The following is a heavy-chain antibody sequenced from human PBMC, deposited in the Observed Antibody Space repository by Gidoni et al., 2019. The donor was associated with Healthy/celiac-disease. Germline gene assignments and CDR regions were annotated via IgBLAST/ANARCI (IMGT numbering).Heavy chain of an antibody. V-gene: IGHV3-48*04. CDR2: ISSSSSTI. CDR3: ARLLPYSGSSLEAFDI. D-gene: IGHD1-26*01. J-gene: IGHJ3*02. CDR1: GFTFSSYS. Sequence: EVQLVESGGGLVQPGGSLRLSCAASGFTFSSYSMNWVRQAPGKGLEWVSYISSSSSTIYYADSVKGRFTISRDNAKNSLYLQMNSLRAEDTAVYYCARLLPYSGSSLEAFDIWGQGTMVTVSS.